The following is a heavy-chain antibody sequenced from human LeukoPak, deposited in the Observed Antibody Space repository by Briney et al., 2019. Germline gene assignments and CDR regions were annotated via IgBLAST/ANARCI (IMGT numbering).Heavy chain of an antibody. V-gene: IGHV4-59*01. CDR2: IYYSGST. D-gene: IGHD3-22*01. CDR1: GGSISSYY. J-gene: IGHJ4*02. Sequence: SETLSLTCTVSGGSISSYYWSWIRQPPGKGLEWIGYIYYSGSTNYNPSLKSRVTISVDTSKNQFSLKLSSVSAANTAVYYCAGASYDSSGVHWGQGTLVTVSS. CDR3: AGASYDSSGVH.